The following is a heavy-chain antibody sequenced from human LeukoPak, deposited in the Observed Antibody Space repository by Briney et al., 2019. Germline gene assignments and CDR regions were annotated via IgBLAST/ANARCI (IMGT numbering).Heavy chain of an antibody. CDR3: ARDQSPYDFWSGYSDY. CDR2: ISSSSSYI. CDR1: GFTFSSYA. J-gene: IGHJ4*02. D-gene: IGHD3-3*01. V-gene: IGHV3-21*01. Sequence: PGGSLRLSCAASGFTFSSYAMSWVRQAPGKGLEWVSSISSSSSYIYYADSVKGRFTISRDNAKNSLYLQMNSLRAEDTAVYYCARDQSPYDFWSGYSDYWGQGTLVTVSS.